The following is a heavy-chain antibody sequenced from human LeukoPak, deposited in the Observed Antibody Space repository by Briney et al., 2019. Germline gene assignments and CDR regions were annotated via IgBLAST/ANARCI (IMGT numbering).Heavy chain of an antibody. CDR3: ASPPDYSNYPLDYYYYMDV. CDR1: GFTFSSYG. D-gene: IGHD4-11*01. Sequence: GRSLRLSCAASGFTFSSYGMHWVRQAPGKGLEWVAVISYDGSNKYYADSVKGRFTISRDNSKNTLYPQMNSLRAEDTAVYYCASPPDYSNYPLDYYYYMDVWGKGTTVTVSS. J-gene: IGHJ6*03. CDR2: ISYDGSNK. V-gene: IGHV3-30*03.